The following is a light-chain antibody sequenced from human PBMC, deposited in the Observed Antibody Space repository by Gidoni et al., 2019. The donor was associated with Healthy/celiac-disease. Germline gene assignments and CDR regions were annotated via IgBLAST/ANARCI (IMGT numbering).Light chain of an antibody. J-gene: IGKJ1*01. V-gene: IGKV1-8*01. CDR1: QGISSY. CDR2: AAS. CDR3: QQYYSYPLVT. Sequence: AIRMTQSPSSFSASTGDRVTITCRASQGISSYLAWYQQKPGKAPKLLIYAASTLQSGVPSRFSGSGSGTDFTLTISCLQSEDFATYYCQQYYSYPLVTFXQXTKVEIK.